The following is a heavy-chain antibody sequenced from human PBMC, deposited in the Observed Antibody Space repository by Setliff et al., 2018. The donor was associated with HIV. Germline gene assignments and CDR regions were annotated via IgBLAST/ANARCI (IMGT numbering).Heavy chain of an antibody. D-gene: IGHD6-25*01. CDR1: GFTFNTYG. Sequence: PGGSLRLSCAASGFTFNTYGMTWVRQPPGKGLEWVSGINWTGDRTGLADSVKGRFTISRDDAKNSLYLQMNSLRAEDTAVYYCVRDQVGGGIDYWGQGTLVTVSS. CDR3: VRDQVGGGIDY. J-gene: IGHJ4*02. CDR2: INWTGDRT. V-gene: IGHV3-20*04.